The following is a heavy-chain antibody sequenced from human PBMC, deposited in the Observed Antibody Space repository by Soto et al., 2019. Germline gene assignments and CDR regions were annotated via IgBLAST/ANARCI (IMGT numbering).Heavy chain of an antibody. CDR2: ISWDGGST. D-gene: IGHD6-13*01. CDR1: GFTFDDYT. CDR3: AKDIGYSSSPEHYFDY. Sequence: VGSLRLSCAASGFTFDDYTMHWVRQAPGKGLEWVSLISWDGGSTYYSDSVKGRFTISRDNSKNSLYPQMNSLRTEDTALYYCAKDIGYSSSPEHYFDYWGQGTLVTVSS. J-gene: IGHJ4*02. V-gene: IGHV3-43*01.